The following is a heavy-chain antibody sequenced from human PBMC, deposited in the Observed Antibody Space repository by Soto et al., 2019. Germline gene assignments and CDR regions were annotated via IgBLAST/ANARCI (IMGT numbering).Heavy chain of an antibody. J-gene: IGHJ6*02. CDR3: ARLGHYDILDV. V-gene: IGHV3-21*01. CDR2: ISSSSSYI. D-gene: IGHD3-9*01. CDR1: VFTFSSYS. Sequence: WWSLRLSCSASVFTFSSYSMNWVRQAPGKGLEWVSSISSSSSYIYYADSVKGRFTISRDNAKNSLYLQMNSLRAEDTAVYYCARLGHYDILDVWGQGTTVTVSS.